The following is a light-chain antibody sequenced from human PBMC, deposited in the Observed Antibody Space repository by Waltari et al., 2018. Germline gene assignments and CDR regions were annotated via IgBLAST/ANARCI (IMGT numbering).Light chain of an antibody. CDR1: RGITNY. J-gene: IGKJ1*01. CDR2: AAS. V-gene: IGKV1-27*01. Sequence: TQSPLSLSASVGDRFTITCRASRGITNYLVWYQQKPGKVPNLLIFAASTLQSGVPSRFSASGAGSDFTLTISSLQPEDAATYYCQQYDSVPPTFGQGTKVDIK. CDR3: QQYDSVPPT.